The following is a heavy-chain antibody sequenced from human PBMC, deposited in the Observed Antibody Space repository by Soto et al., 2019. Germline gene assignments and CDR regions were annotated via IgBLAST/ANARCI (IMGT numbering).Heavy chain of an antibody. D-gene: IGHD3-3*01. J-gene: IGHJ4*02. CDR2: ISGSGGST. CDR3: ARVPNAILY. CDR1: GFTFISYA. Sequence: GGSLRLSCAASGFTFISYAMSWVRQAPGKGLEWVSAISGSGGSTYYADSVKGRFTISRDNSKNTLYLQVNSLRVEDTAVYYCARVPNAILYWGQGTPVTVSS. V-gene: IGHV3-23*01.